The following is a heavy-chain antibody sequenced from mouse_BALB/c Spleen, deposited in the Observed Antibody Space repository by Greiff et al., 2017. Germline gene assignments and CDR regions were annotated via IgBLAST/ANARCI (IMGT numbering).Heavy chain of an antibody. D-gene: IGHD2-1*01. CDR3: TKGGLYGNYF. V-gene: IGHV1S127*01. J-gene: IGHJ3*01. CDR1: GYTFTSYW. CDR2: IDPSDSYT. Sequence: QVQLQQPGAELVKPGASVKMSCKASGYTFTSYWMHWVKQRPGQGLEWIGVIDPSDSYTSYNQKFKGKATLTVDTSSSTAYMQLSSLTSEDSAVYYCTKGGLYGNYFWGQGTLVTVSA.